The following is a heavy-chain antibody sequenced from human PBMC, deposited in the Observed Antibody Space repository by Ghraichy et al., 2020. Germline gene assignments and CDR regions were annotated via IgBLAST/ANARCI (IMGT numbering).Heavy chain of an antibody. D-gene: IGHD3-3*01. V-gene: IGHV4-39*07. Sequence: SETLSLTCTVSGGSISSSSYYWGWIRQPPGKGLEWIGSIYYSGSTYYHPSLKSRVTISVATSKNQFSLKLSSVTAADTAVYYCARELNFWSGYSVGWFDPWGQGTLVTVSS. CDR1: GGSISSSSYY. J-gene: IGHJ5*02. CDR2: IYYSGST. CDR3: ARELNFWSGYSVGWFDP.